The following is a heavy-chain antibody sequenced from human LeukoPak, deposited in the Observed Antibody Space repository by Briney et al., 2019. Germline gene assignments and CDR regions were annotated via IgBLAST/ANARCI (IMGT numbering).Heavy chain of an antibody. J-gene: IGHJ4*02. Sequence: GGSLRLSCAAPDFSFTTYAMGWVRQAPGRGLEWVSSVSGGDPTTYYSDSVKGRFTISRDNSKNTLYLQMNSLRAEDTAIYYCAKESLLLRGPLLIYYFDFWGQGTLVTVSS. CDR1: DFSFTTYA. D-gene: IGHD3-10*01. V-gene: IGHV3-23*01. CDR2: VSGGDPTT. CDR3: AKESLLLRGPLLIYYFDF.